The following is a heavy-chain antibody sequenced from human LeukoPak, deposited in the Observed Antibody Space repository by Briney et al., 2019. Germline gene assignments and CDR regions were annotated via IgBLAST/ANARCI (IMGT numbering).Heavy chain of an antibody. D-gene: IGHD6-13*01. V-gene: IGHV4-38-2*02. CDR2: IYHSGST. CDR3: ARFAWEQQLVDY. J-gene: IGHJ4*02. Sequence: SETLSLTCTVSGYSISSGYYWGWIRPPPGKGLEWIGSIYHSGSTYYNPSLKSRVTISVDTSKNQFSLKLSSVTAADTAVYYCARFAWEQQLVDYWGQGTLVTVSS. CDR1: GYSISSGYY.